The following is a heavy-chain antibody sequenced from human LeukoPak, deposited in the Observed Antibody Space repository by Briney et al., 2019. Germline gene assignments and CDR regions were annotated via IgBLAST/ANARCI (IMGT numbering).Heavy chain of an antibody. CDR3: ARGGNWFDY. Sequence: SETLSLTCSISGGSISSYYWSWIRQPPGKGLEWIGYIYYSGSTNYNPSLKSRVTISVDTSKSQFSLKVSSVTAADTAVYYCARGGNWFDYWGQGTRVTVSS. D-gene: IGHD4-23*01. CDR2: IYYSGST. J-gene: IGHJ4*02. CDR1: GGSISSYY. V-gene: IGHV4-59*01.